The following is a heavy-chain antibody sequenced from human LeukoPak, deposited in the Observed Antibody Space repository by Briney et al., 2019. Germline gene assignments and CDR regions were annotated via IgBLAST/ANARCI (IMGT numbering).Heavy chain of an antibody. CDR1: GGSISSYY. Sequence: SETLSLTCTVSGGSISSYYWSWIRQPPGKGLEWIGYIYYSGSTNYNPSLKSRVTISVDTSKNQFSLKLSSVTAADTAVYYCARGGYSSSWYYFDYWGQGTLVTVSS. V-gene: IGHV4-59*01. J-gene: IGHJ4*02. CDR2: IYYSGST. D-gene: IGHD6-13*01. CDR3: ARGGYSSSWYYFDY.